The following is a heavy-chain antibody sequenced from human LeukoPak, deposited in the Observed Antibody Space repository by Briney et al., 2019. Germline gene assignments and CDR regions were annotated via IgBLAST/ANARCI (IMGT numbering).Heavy chain of an antibody. J-gene: IGHJ4*02. D-gene: IGHD4-17*01. CDR2: INYSGST. Sequence: SETLPLTYTVSGGSISSYYWSWIRQPPGKGLEWIGFINYSGSTNYNPSLKSRVTISVDTSKNQCSLKVSSVTAAHTAVYYCARTYRTTVTHYYFDHWGQGALVTVSS. CDR1: GGSISSYY. CDR3: ARTYRTTVTHYYFDH. V-gene: IGHV4-59*08.